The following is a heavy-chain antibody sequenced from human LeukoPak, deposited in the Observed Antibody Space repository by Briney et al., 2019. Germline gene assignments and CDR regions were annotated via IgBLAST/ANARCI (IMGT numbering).Heavy chain of an antibody. Sequence: ASVKVSCKASGYTFTSYAMNWVRQAPGQGLEWMGWINTNTGNPTYAQGFTGRFVFSLDTSVSTAYLQISSLKAEDTAVYYCARDPRIGLDWSLWYFDLWGRGTLVTVSS. V-gene: IGHV7-4-1*02. D-gene: IGHD2/OR15-2a*01. J-gene: IGHJ2*01. CDR1: GYTFTSYA. CDR2: INTNTGNP. CDR3: ARDPRIGLDWSLWYFDL.